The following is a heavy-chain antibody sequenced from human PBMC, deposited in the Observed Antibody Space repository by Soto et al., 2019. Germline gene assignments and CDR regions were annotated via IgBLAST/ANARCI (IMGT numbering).Heavy chain of an antibody. J-gene: IGHJ4*02. CDR1: SGSFSGYY. Sequence: QVQLQQWGAGLLKPSETLSLTCAVYSGSFSGYYWSWIRQPPGKGLEWIGELYQGLSIIYNQSLESRVTISGDSSKNQFSLKLRSVTAADTAVYYCARHGGYYFDYWGQGTLVTVSS. D-gene: IGHD3-16*01. CDR2: LYQGLSI. CDR3: ARHGGYYFDY. V-gene: IGHV4-34*01.